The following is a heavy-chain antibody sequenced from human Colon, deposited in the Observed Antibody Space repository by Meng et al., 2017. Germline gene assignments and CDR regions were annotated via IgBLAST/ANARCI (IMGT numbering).Heavy chain of an antibody. CDR2: IYQSGST. Sequence: SVPCLGKPSGTLSLTCTFAGRSNSSNNWWSWVRQSPGRGLEWIGEIYQSGSTNYSPSLKSRVTISLDKSKNQFSLKVSYMTAADTAVYFCARVPTTVDPFESWGQGTLVTVSS. CDR3: ARVPTTVDPFES. CDR1: GRSNSSNNW. J-gene: IGHJ4*02. V-gene: IGHV4-4*02. D-gene: IGHD4-23*01.